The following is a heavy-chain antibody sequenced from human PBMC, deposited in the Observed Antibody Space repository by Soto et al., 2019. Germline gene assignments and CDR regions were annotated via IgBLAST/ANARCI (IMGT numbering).Heavy chain of an antibody. D-gene: IGHD6-19*01. Sequence: GGSLRLSCAASGFTFSSYAMHWVRQAPGKGLEWVAVISYDGSNKYYADSVKGRFTISRDNSKNTLYLQMNSLRAEDTAVYYCARERYSSGWLAYYCYYGMDVWGQGTTVTVSS. CDR2: ISYDGSNK. CDR1: GFTFSSYA. J-gene: IGHJ6*02. CDR3: ARERYSSGWLAYYCYYGMDV. V-gene: IGHV3-30-3*01.